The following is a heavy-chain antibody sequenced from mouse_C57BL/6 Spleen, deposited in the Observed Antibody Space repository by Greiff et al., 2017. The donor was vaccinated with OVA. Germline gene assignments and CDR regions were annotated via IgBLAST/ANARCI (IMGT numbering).Heavy chain of an antibody. CDR2: IYPGDGDT. CDR3: ARNDDYPWFAY. CDR1: GYAFSSSW. D-gene: IGHD2-4*01. J-gene: IGHJ3*01. Sequence: QVQLKESGPELVKPGASVKISCKASGYAFSSSWMNWVKQRPGKGLEWIGRIYPGDGDTNYNGKFKGKATLTADKSSSTAYMQLSSLTSEDSAVYFCARNDDYPWFAYWGQGTLVTVSA. V-gene: IGHV1-82*01.